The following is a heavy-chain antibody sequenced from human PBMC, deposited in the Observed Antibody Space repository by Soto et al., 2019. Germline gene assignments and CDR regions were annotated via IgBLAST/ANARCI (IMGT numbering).Heavy chain of an antibody. Sequence: QVQLVESGGGVVQPGRSLRLSCAASGFTFSSYGMHWVRHAPGKGLEWVAVIWYDGSNKYYADSVKGRFTISRDNSKNTLYLQMNSLRAEDTAVYYCARDRGRYCSSTSCYNASRVVAAKYWGQGTLVTVSS. D-gene: IGHD2-2*02. CDR1: GFTFSSYG. V-gene: IGHV3-33*01. J-gene: IGHJ4*02. CDR2: IWYDGSNK. CDR3: ARDRGRYCSSTSCYNASRVVAAKY.